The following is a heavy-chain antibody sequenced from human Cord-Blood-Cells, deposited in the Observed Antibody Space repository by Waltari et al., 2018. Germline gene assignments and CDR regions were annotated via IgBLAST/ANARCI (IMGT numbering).Heavy chain of an antibody. CDR2: NRAYNGTT. J-gene: IGHJ3*02. CDR3: ARDDNDFWSGYYAFDI. Sequence: QVQLVQSGAEVKKPGASVKVSCKASGYIFTSYGISWVRQAPGKGLERMGWNRAYNGTTNHAQKRQGGGTMTTDTSTSTAYMELRSLKSDDTSVYYCARDDNDFWSGYYAFDIWGQGTMVTVSS. D-gene: IGHD3-3*01. CDR1: GYIFTSYG. V-gene: IGHV1-18*01.